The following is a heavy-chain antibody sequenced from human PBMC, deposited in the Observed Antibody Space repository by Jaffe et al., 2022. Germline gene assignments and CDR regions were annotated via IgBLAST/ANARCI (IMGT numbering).Heavy chain of an antibody. V-gene: IGHV4-4*02. CDR3: ARNGGSVSWLDYYYYYYMDV. Sequence: QVQLQESGPGLVKPSGTLSLTCAVSGGSISSSNWWSWIRQPPGKGLEWIGEIYHSGSTNYNPSLKSRVTISVDKSKNQFSLKLSSVTAADTAVYYCARNGGSVSWLDYYYYYYMDVWGKGTTVTVSS. J-gene: IGHJ6*03. CDR1: GGSISSSNW. CDR2: IYHSGST. D-gene: IGHD3-10*01.